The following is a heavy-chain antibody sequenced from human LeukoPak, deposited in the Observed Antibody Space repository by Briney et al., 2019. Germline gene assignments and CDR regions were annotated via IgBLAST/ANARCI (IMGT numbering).Heavy chain of an antibody. CDR1: GYTFTSYA. CDR3: ARGPSYVVTFGGVINWFDP. J-gene: IGHJ5*02. D-gene: IGHD3-16*01. CDR2: MNPNSGNT. V-gene: IGHV1-8*01. Sequence: ASVKVSCKASGYTFTSYAINWVRQATGQGLEWMGWMNPNSGNTGYAQKFQGRVTMTRNTSISTAYMELSSLRSEDTAVYYCARGPSYVVTFGGVINWFDPWGQGTLVTVSS.